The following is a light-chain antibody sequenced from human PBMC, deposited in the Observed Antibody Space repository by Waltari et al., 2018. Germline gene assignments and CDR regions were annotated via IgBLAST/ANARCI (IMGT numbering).Light chain of an antibody. V-gene: IGKV1-12*01. CDR2: DAS. Sequence: DIQMTQSPSSVSASVGDRVTLTCRASQGISSRLAWYQQKPGKAPKLLIYDASSLHSGVPSRFSGSESGTDFTLTIRSLQPEDFATYYCQQVNSFPRTFGQGTKVEVK. CDR3: QQVNSFPRT. J-gene: IGKJ1*01. CDR1: QGISSR.